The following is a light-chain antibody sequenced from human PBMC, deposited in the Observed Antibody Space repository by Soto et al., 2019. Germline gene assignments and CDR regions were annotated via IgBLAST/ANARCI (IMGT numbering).Light chain of an antibody. V-gene: IGKV3-20*01. Sequence: EIVLTQSPGTLSLSPGERATLSCRASQSVGSSYLAWYQQKPGQAPRLLIYGASSRATGIPDRFSGSGSGTDFTLTISRLEPEDFAVYYCQQYGSSPRGITFGQGTRLEIK. CDR3: QQYGSSPRGIT. CDR2: GAS. J-gene: IGKJ5*01. CDR1: QSVGSSY.